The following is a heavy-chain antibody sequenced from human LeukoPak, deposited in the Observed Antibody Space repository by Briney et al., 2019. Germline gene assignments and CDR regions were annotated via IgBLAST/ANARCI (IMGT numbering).Heavy chain of an antibody. V-gene: IGHV4-39*07. D-gene: IGHD3-3*01. J-gene: IGHJ6*03. CDR3: ARDLGGAREYYYYYYYMDV. Sequence: KPSETLSLTCTVSGGSISSSSYYWGWIRQPPGKGLEWIGSIYYSGSTYYNPSLKSRVTISVDTSKNQFSLKLSSVTAADTAVYYCARDLGGAREYYYYYYYMDVWGKGTTVTVSS. CDR2: IYYSGST. CDR1: GGSISSSSYY.